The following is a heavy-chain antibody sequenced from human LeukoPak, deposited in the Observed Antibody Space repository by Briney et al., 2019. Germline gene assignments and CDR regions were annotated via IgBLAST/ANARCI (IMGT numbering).Heavy chain of an antibody. Sequence: ASVKVSCKASGYTFTSYAMHWVRQAPGQRLEWMGWINAGNGNTKYSQEFQGRVTITRDTSASTAYMELSSLRSEDMAVYYCARDGLRYSSGWGPDNWFDPSGDGTLVTVSS. CDR1: GYTFTSYA. CDR2: INAGNGNT. J-gene: IGHJ5*02. V-gene: IGHV1-3*03. D-gene: IGHD6-19*01. CDR3: ARDGLRYSSGWGPDNWFDP.